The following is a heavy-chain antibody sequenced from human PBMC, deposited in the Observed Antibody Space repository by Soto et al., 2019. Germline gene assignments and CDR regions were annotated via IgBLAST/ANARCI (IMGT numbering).Heavy chain of an antibody. CDR2: ISGSGGRT. CDR3: AKTTDCGSGPYYLDY. D-gene: IGHD2-21*01. Sequence: PGGSLRLSGAASGFTFSTYAMSWVRQAPGKGLEWVSVISGSGGRTNYAGSVKGRFTISRDNSKNTRYLQMNSLRADDTAVYFCAKTTDCGSGPYYLDYWGQGSLVTVSS. CDR1: GFTFSTYA. J-gene: IGHJ4*02. V-gene: IGHV3-23*01.